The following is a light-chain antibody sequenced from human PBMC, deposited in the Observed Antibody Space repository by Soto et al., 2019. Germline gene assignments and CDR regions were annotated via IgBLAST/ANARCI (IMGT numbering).Light chain of an antibody. V-gene: IGKV3-15*01. Sequence: EIVMTQSPATLSVSPGERVTLSCRASQSVTRNLAWYQQKPGQAPRLLIYGASTRATGIPGRFSGSGSGTQFTLTISSLQSEDFAVYYCQQYNNWPPWTFGQGTKVEIK. J-gene: IGKJ1*01. CDR3: QQYNNWPPWT. CDR2: GAS. CDR1: QSVTRN.